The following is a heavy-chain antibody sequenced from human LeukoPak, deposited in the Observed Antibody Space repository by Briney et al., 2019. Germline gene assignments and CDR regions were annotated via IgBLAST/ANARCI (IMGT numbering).Heavy chain of an antibody. Sequence: SETLSLTCTVSGGSISSYYWSWIRQPPGKGLEWIGYIYSSGSTNYNPSLKSRVTISVDTSKNQFSLKLSSVTAADTAVYYCARYSSSSFYYYYRDVWGKGTTVTVSS. J-gene: IGHJ6*03. V-gene: IGHV4-59*01. CDR2: IYSSGST. CDR3: ARYSSSSFYYYYRDV. D-gene: IGHD6-6*01. CDR1: GGSISSYY.